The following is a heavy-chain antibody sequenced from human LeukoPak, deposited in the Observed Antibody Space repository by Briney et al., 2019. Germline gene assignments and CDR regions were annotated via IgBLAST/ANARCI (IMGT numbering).Heavy chain of an antibody. V-gene: IGHV3-15*01. Sequence: GGSLRLSCAASGFTFSNAWMSWVRQAPGKGLEWVGRIKSKTDGGTTDYAAPVKGRFTISRDDSKNTLYLQMNSLKTEDTAVYYCTTEIDCSGGSCYSRALDYWGQGTLVTVSS. CDR3: TTEIDCSGGSCYSRALDY. CDR2: IKSKTDGGTT. D-gene: IGHD2-15*01. CDR1: GFTFSNAW. J-gene: IGHJ4*02.